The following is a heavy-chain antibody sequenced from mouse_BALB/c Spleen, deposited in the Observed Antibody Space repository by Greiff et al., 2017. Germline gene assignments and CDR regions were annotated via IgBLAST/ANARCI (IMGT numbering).Heavy chain of an antibody. D-gene: IGHD2-3*01. J-gene: IGHJ4*01. Sequence: EVQGVESGGDLVKPGGSLKLSCAASGFTFSSYGMSWVRQTPDKRLEWVATISSGGSYTYYPDSVKGRFTISRDNAKNTLYLQMSSLKSEDTAMYYCARHNGYYVAMDYWGQGTSVTVSS. CDR2: ISSGGSYT. V-gene: IGHV5-6*01. CDR1: GFTFSSYG. CDR3: ARHNGYYVAMDY.